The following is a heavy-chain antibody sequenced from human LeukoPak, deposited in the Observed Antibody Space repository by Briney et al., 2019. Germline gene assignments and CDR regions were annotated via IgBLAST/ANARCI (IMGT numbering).Heavy chain of an antibody. V-gene: IGHV3-11*04. Sequence: PGGSLRLSCAASGFTFSDYYMSWIRQAPGKGLEWVSYISSSGSTIYYADSVKGRFTISRDNSKNTLYLQMNSLRAEDTAVYYCARDQGSSYYFDYWGQGTLVTVSS. J-gene: IGHJ4*02. D-gene: IGHD2-15*01. CDR3: ARDQGSSYYFDY. CDR1: GFTFSDYY. CDR2: ISSSGSTI.